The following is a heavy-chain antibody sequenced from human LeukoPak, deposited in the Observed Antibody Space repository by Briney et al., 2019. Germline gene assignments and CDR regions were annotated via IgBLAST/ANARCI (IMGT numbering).Heavy chain of an antibody. J-gene: IGHJ3*02. D-gene: IGHD3-10*01. V-gene: IGHV3-30-3*01. CDR3: ARDRLRGVMLDAFDI. Sequence: PGRSLRLSCAASGFTFSSYAMHWVRQAPGKGLEGVAVISYDGSNKYYADSVKGRFTISRDNSKNTLYLQMNSLRAEDTAVYYCARDRLRGVMLDAFDIWGQGTMVTVSS. CDR1: GFTFSSYA. CDR2: ISYDGSNK.